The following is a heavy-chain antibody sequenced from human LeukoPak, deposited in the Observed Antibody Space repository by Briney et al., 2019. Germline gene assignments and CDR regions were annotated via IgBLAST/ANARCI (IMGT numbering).Heavy chain of an antibody. CDR2: IYYSGST. CDR1: GGSISSSSYY. D-gene: IGHD3-22*01. CDR3: ARHQRAYYYDSSGYSI. J-gene: IGHJ3*02. Sequence: SETLSLTCTVSGGSISSSSYYWGWIRQPPGKGLEWIGSIYYSGSTYYNPSLKSRVTISVDTSKNQFSLQLSSVTAADTAVYYCARHQRAYYYDSSGYSIWGQGTMVTVSS. V-gene: IGHV4-39*01.